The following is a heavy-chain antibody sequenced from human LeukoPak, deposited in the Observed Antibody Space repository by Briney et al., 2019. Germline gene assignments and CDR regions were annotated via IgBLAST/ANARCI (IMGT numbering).Heavy chain of an antibody. Sequence: PSDTLSLICVVSGYSISSGYQLAWIRQSPGKGLELIGSIYHTGRAHYNPSLKSRVTISVDTSNNQFSLRLNSVTAADTAVYYCARDPRWLTPDCASTSCYENYFDPWGQGTLVTVSS. D-gene: IGHD2-2*01. J-gene: IGHJ5*02. CDR1: GYSISSGYQ. CDR3: ARDPRWLTPDCASTSCYENYFDP. CDR2: IYHTGRA. V-gene: IGHV4-38-2*02.